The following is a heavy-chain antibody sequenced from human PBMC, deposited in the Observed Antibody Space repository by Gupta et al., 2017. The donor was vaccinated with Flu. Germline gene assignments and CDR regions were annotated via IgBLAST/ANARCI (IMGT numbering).Heavy chain of an antibody. V-gene: IGHV1-18*01. J-gene: IGHJ5*02. CDR3: ARTSWQFRHEYAFDP. Sequence: NLGLSGVRQAPGQGLEWMGWISAYEGNTNFAQKCQGRVTLTTDTSTTTAYMELSTLSSADTAVYYWARTSWQFRHEYAFDPWGQGTRVTVSS. CDR1: NLG. CDR2: ISAYEGNT. D-gene: IGHD2-2*01.